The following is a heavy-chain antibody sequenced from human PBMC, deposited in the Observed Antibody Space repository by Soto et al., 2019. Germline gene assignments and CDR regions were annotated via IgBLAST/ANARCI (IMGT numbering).Heavy chain of an antibody. CDR2: INYSERT. CDR1: GGSFGGYY. CDR3: ARGSRGSFSPFDY. D-gene: IGHD1-26*01. Sequence: SETLSLTCAVYGGSFGGYYWSWIRQPPGMGLEWLGEINYSERTNYNPSLKSRVTISADTSKNQFSLNLSSVTAADTAVYYCARGSRGSFSPFDYWGQGTQVTVS. J-gene: IGHJ4*02. V-gene: IGHV4-34*01.